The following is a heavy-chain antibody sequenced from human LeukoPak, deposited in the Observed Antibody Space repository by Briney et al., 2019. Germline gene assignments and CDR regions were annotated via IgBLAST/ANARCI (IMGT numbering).Heavy chain of an antibody. CDR2: INPNSGGT. CDR1: GYTFTGYD. V-gene: IGHV1-2*02. CDR3: ARDVFHYDILTGERNYFDY. D-gene: IGHD3-9*01. J-gene: IGHJ4*02. Sequence: ASVKVSCKASGYTFTGYDMHWVRQAPGQGLEWMGWINPNSGGTNNAQKFQGRVTMTRDTSISTAYMELSRLRSDDTAVYYCARDVFHYDILTGERNYFDYWGQGTLVTVSS.